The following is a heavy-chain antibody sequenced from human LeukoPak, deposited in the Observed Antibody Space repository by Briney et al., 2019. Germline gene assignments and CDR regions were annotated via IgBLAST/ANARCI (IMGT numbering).Heavy chain of an antibody. J-gene: IGHJ6*03. Sequence: PSETLSLTCTVSGGSGSSDSWSWIRQPPGQGLEWIGYISYSGSTSYNPSLKSRVTISVDPSKGQLSLYYCARRTRSFSYTYGDAYYYYYMDVWGKGTTVIVS. CDR3: DAYYYYYMDV. CDR1: GGSGSSDS. V-gene: IGHV4-59*02. D-gene: IGHD5-18*01. CDR2: ISYSGST.